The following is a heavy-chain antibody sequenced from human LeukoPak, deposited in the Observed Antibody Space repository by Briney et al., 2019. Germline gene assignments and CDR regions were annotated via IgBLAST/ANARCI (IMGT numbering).Heavy chain of an antibody. Sequence: SVKVSCKASGGTFSSCAISWVRQAPGQGLEWMGRIIPIFGIANYAQKFQGRVTITADKSTSTAYMELSSLRSEDTAVYYCASGFVVVTAIRGGDAFDIWGQGTMVTVSS. D-gene: IGHD2-21*02. CDR1: GGTFSSCA. J-gene: IGHJ3*02. V-gene: IGHV1-69*04. CDR2: IIPIFGIA. CDR3: ASGFVVVTAIRGGDAFDI.